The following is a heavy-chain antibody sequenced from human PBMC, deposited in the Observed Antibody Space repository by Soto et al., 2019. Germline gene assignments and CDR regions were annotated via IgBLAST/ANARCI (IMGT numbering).Heavy chain of an antibody. CDR1: GFTFSNYG. D-gene: IGHD1-26*01. CDR3: AKEGGLSGSYYISSSYYFDY. J-gene: IGHJ4*02. V-gene: IGHV3-30*18. CDR2: ISYDGSNT. Sequence: QVQLVESGGGVVQPGRSLRLSCVASGFTFSNYGMHWVRQAPGKGLEWVAIISYDGSNTYYADSVKGRFTISRDNSKNTLYLKMNSLRAEDTSVYYCAKEGGLSGSYYISSSYYFDYWGQGTLVTVSS.